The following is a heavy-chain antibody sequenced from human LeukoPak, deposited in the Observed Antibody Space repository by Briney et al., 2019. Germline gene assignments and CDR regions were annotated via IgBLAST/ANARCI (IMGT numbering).Heavy chain of an antibody. CDR2: ISGGGGST. J-gene: IGHJ4*02. D-gene: IGHD3-10*01. CDR1: GFTFSSYA. V-gene: IGHV3-23*01. Sequence: GGSLRLSCAASGFTFSSYAMSWVRQAPGKGLEWVATISGGGGSTYYADSVKGRFTISRDNSKNTLYLQMNSLRAEDTAVYYCAKDASWFGELFVFDYWGQGTLVTASS. CDR3: AKDASWFGELFVFDY.